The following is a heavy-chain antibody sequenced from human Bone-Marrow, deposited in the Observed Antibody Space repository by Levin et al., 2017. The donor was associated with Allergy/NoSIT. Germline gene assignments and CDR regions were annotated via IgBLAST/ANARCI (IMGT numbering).Heavy chain of an antibody. V-gene: IGHV3-48*03. CDR2: ISSGGSPT. CDR1: GFNFEIYG. J-gene: IGHJ4*02. CDR3: SAGPLET. Sequence: GESLKISCAASGFNFEIYGMNWVRQAPGKGLEWVAHISSGGSPTYYADPVKGRFIISRDNAKKSLFLQMNSLRAEDTAVYYCSAGPLETWGRGTLVNVSS. D-gene: IGHD6-13*01.